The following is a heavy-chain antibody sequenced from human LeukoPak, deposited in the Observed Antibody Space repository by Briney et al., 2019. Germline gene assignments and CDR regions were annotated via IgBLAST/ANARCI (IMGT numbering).Heavy chain of an antibody. CDR1: GVSISSGSYY. Sequence: PSQTLSLTCTVSGVSISSGSYYWSWIRQPAGKGLEWFGRIYTSGSTNYNPSLKSRVTISVDTSKNQFSLKQSSVTAADTAVYYGARTDSSSWSLYYYYYMDVWGKGTTVTVSS. CDR3: ARTDSSSWSLYYYYYMDV. V-gene: IGHV4-61*02. J-gene: IGHJ6*03. D-gene: IGHD6-13*01. CDR2: IYTSGST.